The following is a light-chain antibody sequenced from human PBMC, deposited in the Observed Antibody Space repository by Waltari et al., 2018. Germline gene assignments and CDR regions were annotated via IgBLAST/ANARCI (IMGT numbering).Light chain of an antibody. CDR1: SSDVGGYTY. CDR2: DVS. J-gene: IGLJ2*01. Sequence: QSALTQPRPVSGAPGQSSTLPCTATSSDVGGYTYASWYQQHPGKAPRLRLYDVSKRPSGVPDRFSRSKSGNTASLTISGLQAEDEAEYYCCSYAGSYSVVFGGGTKLTVL. V-gene: IGLV2-11*01. CDR3: CSYAGSYSVV.